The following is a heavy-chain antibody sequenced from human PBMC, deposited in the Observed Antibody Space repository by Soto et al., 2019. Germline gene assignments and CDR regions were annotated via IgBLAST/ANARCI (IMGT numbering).Heavy chain of an antibody. J-gene: IGHJ4*02. D-gene: IGHD3-10*01. CDR1: GGTFSSYT. Sequence: QVQLVQSGAEVKKPGSSVKVSCKASGGTFSSYTISWVRQAPGQGLEWMGRIIPILGIANYAQKFQGRVTITAXXSXSXXYMELSSLRSEDTAVYYCARGERTYYYGSGRHLDYWGQGTLVTVSS. CDR3: ARGERTYYYGSGRHLDY. V-gene: IGHV1-69*02. CDR2: IIPILGIA.